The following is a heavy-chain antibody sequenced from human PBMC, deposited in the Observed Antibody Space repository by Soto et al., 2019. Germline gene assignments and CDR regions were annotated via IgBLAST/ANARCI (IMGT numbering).Heavy chain of an antibody. J-gene: IGHJ6*02. Sequence: QVQLQESGPGLVKPSETLSLNCTVSGGSISSSSYSWGWIRQPPGKGPEWIGTSHYSGSTYYNPSLISRVTISVNTTKNQFVLELTSVTAADTAVYYCARLQGYCIDSRCSGHYALDVGGQGTTVTVSS. CDR2: SHYSGST. D-gene: IGHD2-15*01. CDR1: GGSISSSSYS. V-gene: IGHV4-39*01. CDR3: ARLQGYCIDSRCSGHYALDV.